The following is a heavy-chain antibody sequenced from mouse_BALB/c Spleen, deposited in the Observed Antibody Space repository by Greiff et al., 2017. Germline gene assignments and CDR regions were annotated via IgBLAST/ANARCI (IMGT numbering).Heavy chain of an antibody. CDR1: GYAFSSYW. V-gene: IGHV1-80*01. J-gene: IGHJ3*01. Sequence: QVQLQQSGAELVRPGASVKISCKASGYAFSSYWMNWVKQRPGQGLEWIGQIYPGDGDTNYNGKFKGKATLTADKSSSTAYMQLSSLTSEDSAVYFCARVIRSAYWGQGTLVTVSA. CDR3: ARVIRSAY. CDR2: IYPGDGDT. D-gene: IGHD2-4*01.